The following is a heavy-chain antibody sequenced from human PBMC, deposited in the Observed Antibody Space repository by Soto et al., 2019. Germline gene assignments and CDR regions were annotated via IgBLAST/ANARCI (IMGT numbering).Heavy chain of an antibody. CDR3: AKLYGPNDY. J-gene: IGHJ4*02. V-gene: IGHV3-30*18. Sequence: PWGSLGLSCAASGFTFSIYGMHWVRQAPGKGLEWVAVISYDGSNKYYADSVKGRFTISRDNSKNTLYLQMNSLRAEDTAVYYCAKLYGPNDYWGQGTLVTVSS. CDR1: GFTFSIYG. CDR2: ISYDGSNK. D-gene: IGHD2-2*02.